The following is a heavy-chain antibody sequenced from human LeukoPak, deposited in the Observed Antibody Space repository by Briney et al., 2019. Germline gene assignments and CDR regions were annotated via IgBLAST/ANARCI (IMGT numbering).Heavy chain of an antibody. CDR3: ARGRRIQLWYRLSYYFDY. D-gene: IGHD5-18*01. CDR1: GFTVSSDY. CDR2: INHSGST. Sequence: TGGSLRLSCAASGFTVSSDYMNWVRQPPGKGLEWIGEINHSGSTNYNPSLKSRVTISVDTSKNQFSLKLSSVTAADTAVYYCARGRRIQLWYRLSYYFDYWGQGTLVTVSS. J-gene: IGHJ4*02. V-gene: IGHV4-34*01.